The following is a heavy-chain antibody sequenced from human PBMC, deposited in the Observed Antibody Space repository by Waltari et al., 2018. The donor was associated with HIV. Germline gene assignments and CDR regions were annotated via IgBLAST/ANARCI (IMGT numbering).Heavy chain of an antibody. V-gene: IGHV4-34*02. CDR3: ARVAENQDLLTGFEY. CDR1: GGSFSGYQ. Sequence: QVQLQQWGAGILKPSETLSLNCDVHGGSFSGYQWNWIRQSPGKGLEWIGDITHSRKTNYNPSLKSRVTISVDTSKNQFSLKLRSLTAADSGVYYCARVAENQDLLTGFEYWGQGTPVIVSS. D-gene: IGHD3-9*01. CDR2: ITHSRKT. J-gene: IGHJ4*02.